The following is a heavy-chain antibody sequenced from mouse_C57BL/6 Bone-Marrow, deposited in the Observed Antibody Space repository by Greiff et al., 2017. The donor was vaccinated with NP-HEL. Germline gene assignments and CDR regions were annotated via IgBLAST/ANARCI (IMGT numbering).Heavy chain of an antibody. D-gene: IGHD2-4*01. CDR3: ARHIYYDYDAAMDY. J-gene: IGHJ4*01. CDR2: IRNKANGYTT. Sequence: EVMLVESGGGLVQPGGSLSLSCAASGFTFTDYYMSWVRQPPGKALEWLGFIRNKANGYTTEYSASVKGRFTISRDNSQSIRYLQMNALRAEDSATYDCARHIYYDYDAAMDYGGQGTSVTVSS. CDR1: GFTFTDYY. V-gene: IGHV7-3*01.